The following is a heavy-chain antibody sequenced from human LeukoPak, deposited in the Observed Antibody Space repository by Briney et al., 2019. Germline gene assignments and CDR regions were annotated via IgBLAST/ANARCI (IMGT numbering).Heavy chain of an antibody. J-gene: IGHJ4*02. CDR1: GYTFTGYY. Sequence: ASVTVSCKASGYTFTGYYMHWVRQAPGQGLEWMGWINPNSGGTNYAQKFQGRVTMTRDTSISTAYMELSRLRSDDTAVYYCAREGPTSSGYFDYWGQGTLVTVSS. CDR2: INPNSGGT. V-gene: IGHV1-2*02. CDR3: AREGPTSSGYFDY. D-gene: IGHD3-10*01.